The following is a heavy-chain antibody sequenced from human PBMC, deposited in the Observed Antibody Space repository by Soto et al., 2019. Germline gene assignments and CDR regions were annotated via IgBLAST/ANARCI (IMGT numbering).Heavy chain of an antibody. J-gene: IGHJ6*02. D-gene: IGHD6-13*01. CDR2: ISGSGGST. CDR3: AKDRRTGYSSSWYSGSPHYYYYYGMDV. Sequence: PGGSLRLSCAASGFTCSRHAMSWVRQAPGKGLEWVSAISGSGGSTYYADSVKGRFTISRDNSKNTLYLQMNSLRAEDTAVYYCAKDRRTGYSSSWYSGSPHYYYYYGMDVWGQGTTVTV. CDR1: GFTCSRHA. V-gene: IGHV3-23*01.